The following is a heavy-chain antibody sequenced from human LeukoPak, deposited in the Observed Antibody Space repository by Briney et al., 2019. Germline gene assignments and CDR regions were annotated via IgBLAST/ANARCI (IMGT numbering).Heavy chain of an antibody. CDR2: INPDSGGT. CDR1: GYTFTGYY. D-gene: IGHD2-15*01. J-gene: IGHJ4*02. CDR3: ARSRVVAAMMSKD. V-gene: IGHV1-2*02. Sequence: GASVKVSCKASGYTFTGYYMHWVRQAPGQGLEWMGWINPDSGGTNYAQKFQGRVTMTRDTSISTAYMELSRLRSDDTAVYYCARSRVVAAMMSKDWGQGTLVTVSS.